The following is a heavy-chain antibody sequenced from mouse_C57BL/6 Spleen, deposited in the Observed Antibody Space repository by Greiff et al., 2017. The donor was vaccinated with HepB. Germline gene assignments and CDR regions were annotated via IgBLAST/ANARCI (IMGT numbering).Heavy chain of an antibody. Sequence: QVQLQQPGAELVKPGASVKLSCKASGYTFTSYWMQWVKQRPGQGLEWIGEIDPSDSYTNYNQKFKGKATVTVDTSSSTAYMQLSSLTSEDSAVYYCARWYYSNSNFDYWGQGTTLTVSS. J-gene: IGHJ2*01. CDR1: GYTFTSYW. V-gene: IGHV1-50*01. CDR2: IDPSDSYT. CDR3: ARWYYSNSNFDY. D-gene: IGHD2-5*01.